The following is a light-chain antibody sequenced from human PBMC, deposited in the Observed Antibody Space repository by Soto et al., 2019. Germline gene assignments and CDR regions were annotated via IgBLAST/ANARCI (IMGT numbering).Light chain of an antibody. CDR3: QSYDSSLSGYV. J-gene: IGLJ1*01. Sequence: QSVLTQPPSVSEAPGQRVTISCTGSSSNIGAGYEAHWYQQVPGTAPKLLIYENNNRPSGVPDRCSGSQSGTSASLDITGLQAEDEAEYYCQSYDSSLSGYVFGTGTKLTVL. V-gene: IGLV1-40*01. CDR2: ENN. CDR1: SSNIGAGYE.